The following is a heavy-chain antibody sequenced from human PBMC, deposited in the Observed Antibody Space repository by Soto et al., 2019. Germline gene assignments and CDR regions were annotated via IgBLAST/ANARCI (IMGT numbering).Heavy chain of an antibody. CDR2: INSDGSST. D-gene: IGHD2-15*01. V-gene: IGHV3-74*01. J-gene: IGHJ5*02. CDR3: ARDLASWRYCSGGSCYSSDYNWFDP. CDR1: GFTFSSYW. Sequence: GGSLRLSCAASGFTFSSYWMHWVRQAPGKGLVWVSRINSDGSSTSYADSVKGRFTISRDNAKNTLYLQMNSLRAEDTAVYYCARDLASWRYCSGGSCYSSDYNWFDPWGQGTLVTVSS.